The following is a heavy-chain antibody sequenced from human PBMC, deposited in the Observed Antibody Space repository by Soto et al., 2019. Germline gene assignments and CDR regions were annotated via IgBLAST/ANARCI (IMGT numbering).Heavy chain of an antibody. CDR3: ASAGGRPYYYSGMDV. V-gene: IGHV1-69*06. CDR1: AGTFNNYA. Sequence: QEQLVQSGPEVKKPGSSVTVSCKASAGTFNNYAICWVRQAPGQGLEWMGGTIPLFSTSSYAQKFQGRVTITADKSTSTVYMEMRNLKSEDTALYYCASAGGRPYYYSGMDVWGQWTTVTVS. CDR2: TIPLFSTS. J-gene: IGHJ6*02. D-gene: IGHD2-15*01.